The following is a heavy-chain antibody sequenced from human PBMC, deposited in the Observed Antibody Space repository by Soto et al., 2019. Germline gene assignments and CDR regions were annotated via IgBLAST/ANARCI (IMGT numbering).Heavy chain of an antibody. D-gene: IGHD3-22*01. J-gene: IGHJ5*02. CDR1: GYTFTSYA. CDR2: INAGNGNT. CDR3: ARDYYDSSGYYYNWFDP. V-gene: IGHV1-3*01. Sequence: GASVKVSCKASGYTFTSYAMHWVRQAPGQRLEWMGWINAGNGNTKYSQKFQGRVTITRDTSASTAYMELSSLRSEDTAVYYCARDYYDSSGYYYNWFDPRGQGTLVTVSS.